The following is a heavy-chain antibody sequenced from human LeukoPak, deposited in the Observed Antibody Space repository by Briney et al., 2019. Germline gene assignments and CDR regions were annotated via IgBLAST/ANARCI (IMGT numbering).Heavy chain of an antibody. D-gene: IGHD2/OR15-2a*01. CDR2: IDYSGST. CDR3: ARTDTTFIKGLCLDF. J-gene: IGHJ4*02. Sequence: SQTLSLTCTVSSGSVSSGGYYWSWIRQHPGKGLEWIGYIDYSGSTSSNPSLKSRVTISVDTSKNQFSLKLTSVTAADTAVYYCARTDTTFIKGLCLDFWGQGTLVTVSS. V-gene: IGHV4-31*03. CDR1: SGSVSSGGYY.